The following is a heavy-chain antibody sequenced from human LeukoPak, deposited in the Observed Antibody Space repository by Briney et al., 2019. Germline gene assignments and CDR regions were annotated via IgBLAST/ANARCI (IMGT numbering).Heavy chain of an antibody. D-gene: IGHD3-10*01. J-gene: IGHJ4*02. CDR3: ARGGGFGELTLWYFDY. V-gene: IGHV3-7*04. CDR1: GFTFSSYW. CDR2: IKQDGSEK. Sequence: PGGSLRLSCAASGFTFSSYWMSWVRQAPGKGLEWVANIKQDGSEKYYVDSVKGRFIISRDNAKNSLYLQMNSLRAEDTAVYYCARGGGFGELTLWYFDYWGQGTLVTVSS.